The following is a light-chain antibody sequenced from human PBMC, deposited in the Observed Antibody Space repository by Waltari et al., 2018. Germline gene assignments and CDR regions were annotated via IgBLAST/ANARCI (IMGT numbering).Light chain of an antibody. CDR1: ASNLGVQP. J-gene: IGLJ2*01. CDR3: APWDNSLNGPV. Sequence: QSVLTQPPSASGTPGQTVTISCSGSASNLGVQPVNWYQPVPGTAPKLLIYSNNQRPSGVPDRFSGSKSGTSASLAISGLQSEDEAVYYCAPWDNSLNGPVFGGGTKLTVL. V-gene: IGLV1-44*01. CDR2: SNN.